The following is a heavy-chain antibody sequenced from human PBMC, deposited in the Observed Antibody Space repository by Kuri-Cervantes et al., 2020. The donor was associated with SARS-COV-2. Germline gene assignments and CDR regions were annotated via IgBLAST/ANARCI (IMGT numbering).Heavy chain of an antibody. V-gene: IGHV4-30-2*01. CDR3: ARHFGYSYDSGGPGSYYFDY. D-gene: IGHD3-22*01. CDR2: IYHSGNT. CDR1: GGSISSGGYS. J-gene: IGHJ4*02. Sequence: SETLSLTCAVSGGSISSGGYSWSWIRQPPGRGLQWIGYIYHSGNTYYNPSLKGRVTISLDRSKNQFSLNLNSVTAADTAVYYCARHFGYSYDSGGPGSYYFDYWGQGTLVTVSS.